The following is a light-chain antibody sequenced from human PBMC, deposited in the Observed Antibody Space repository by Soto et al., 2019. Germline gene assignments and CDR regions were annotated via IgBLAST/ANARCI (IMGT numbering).Light chain of an antibody. CDR1: SSDVGGYNY. CDR3: SSYAASNNLGV. Sequence: QSALTQPPSASGSPGQSVTISCIGTSSDVGGYNYVSWYQQHPGKAPKLIIYKVSKRPSGVPDRFSGSKSGNTASLTVSGLQAEYEADYYCSSYAASNNLGVFGGGTKLTVL. J-gene: IGLJ2*01. CDR2: KVS. V-gene: IGLV2-8*01.